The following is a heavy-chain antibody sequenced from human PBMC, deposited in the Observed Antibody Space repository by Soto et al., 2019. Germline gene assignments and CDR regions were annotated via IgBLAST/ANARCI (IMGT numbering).Heavy chain of an antibody. J-gene: IGHJ4*02. CDR3: ARDKITGPFDY. D-gene: IGHD2-8*02. CDR1: GGSFSGYY. Sequence: QVQLQQWGAGLLKPSETLSLTCAVYGGSFSGYYWTWIRQPPGTGLEWIGEINHSGSTNYNPSLKSRVTISVDTSKNQFSLKLTSVTAADTAVYYCARDKITGPFDYWGQGTLVPVSS. CDR2: INHSGST. V-gene: IGHV4-34*01.